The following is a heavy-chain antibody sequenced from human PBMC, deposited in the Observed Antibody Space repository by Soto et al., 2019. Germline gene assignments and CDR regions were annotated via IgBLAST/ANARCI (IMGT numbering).Heavy chain of an antibody. Sequence: EVQLVESGGGLVHPGRSLRLSCAASGFTFDDYAMHWVRQAPGKGLEWVSSISWNSGDIGYADSVKGRITISRDNAKNALYLQMNSLRAEDTALYYCAKGNFAYYYYYMDVWGKGTTVTVSS. J-gene: IGHJ6*03. CDR3: AKGNFAYYYYYMDV. CDR1: GFTFDDYA. CDR2: ISWNSGDI. V-gene: IGHV3-9*01.